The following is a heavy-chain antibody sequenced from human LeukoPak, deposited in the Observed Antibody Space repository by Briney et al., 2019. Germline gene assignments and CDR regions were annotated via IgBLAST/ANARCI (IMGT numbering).Heavy chain of an antibody. J-gene: IGHJ4*02. CDR3: TRGYNWNYGYFDN. V-gene: IGHV3-49*04. D-gene: IGHD1-7*01. CDR1: GFTFGDYA. Sequence: GGSLRLSCTASGFTFGDYAMSRVRQAPRKGLEWVGFIRSKAYGGTTEYAASVKGRFTISRDDSKSIAYLQMNSLKTEDTAVYYCTRGYNWNYGYFDNWGQGTLVTVSS. CDR2: IRSKAYGGTT.